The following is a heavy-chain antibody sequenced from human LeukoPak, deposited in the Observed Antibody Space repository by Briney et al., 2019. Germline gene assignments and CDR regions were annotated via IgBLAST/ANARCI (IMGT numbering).Heavy chain of an antibody. CDR2: IKQDGSEK. J-gene: IGHJ3*02. D-gene: IGHD3-10*01. Sequence: GGSLRLSCAASGFTFSSYWMSWVRQAPGKGLEWVANIKQDGSEKYYVDSVKGRFTISRDNAKNTLHPQMNSLRAEDTALYYCAKGPSGSYYGFDMWGQGTMVTVSS. V-gene: IGHV3-7*05. CDR3: AKGPSGSYYGFDM. CDR1: GFTFSSYW.